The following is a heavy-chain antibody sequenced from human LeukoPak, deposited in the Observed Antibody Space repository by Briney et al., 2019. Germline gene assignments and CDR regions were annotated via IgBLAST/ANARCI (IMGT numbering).Heavy chain of an antibody. CDR3: ARDGSYHRDWFDP. CDR1: GGSISNYY. Sequence: SETLSHNCTGSGGSISNYYWSWIRQPPGKGLERLVNIYYSGSTHYNLSLKRRVTISLDKSKNQLYLRLNSVTAADTAVYCCARDGSYHRDWFDPWGQGTLVTVS. J-gene: IGHJ5*02. V-gene: IGHV4-59*01. D-gene: IGHD1-26*01. CDR2: IYYSGST.